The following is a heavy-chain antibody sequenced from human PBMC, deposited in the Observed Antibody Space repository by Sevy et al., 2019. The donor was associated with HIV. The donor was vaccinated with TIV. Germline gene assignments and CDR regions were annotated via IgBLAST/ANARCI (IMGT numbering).Heavy chain of an antibody. CDR1: GFTFSSYA. J-gene: IGHJ4*02. CDR2: ISYDGSNK. CDR3: ASYIKRITMNY. D-gene: IGHD3-22*01. V-gene: IGHV3-30-3*01. Sequence: GGSLRLSCAASGFTFSSYAMHWVRQAPGKGLEWVAVISYDGSNKYYADSVKGRFTISRDNSKNTLYLQMNSLRAEDTAVYYCASYIKRITMNYWGQGTLVTVSS.